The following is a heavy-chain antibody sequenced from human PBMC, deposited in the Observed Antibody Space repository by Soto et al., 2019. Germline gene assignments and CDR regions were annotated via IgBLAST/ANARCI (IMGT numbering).Heavy chain of an antibody. Sequence: GGSLRLSCAASGFTFSSYGMHCVRQAPGKGLEWVAVISYDGSNKYYADSVKGRFTISRDNSKNTLYLQMNSLRAEDTAVYYCARDSGSYQTFARPYYYYGMDVWGQGTTVTVSS. CDR3: ARDSGSYQTFARPYYYYGMDV. D-gene: IGHD1-26*01. CDR1: GFTFSSYG. J-gene: IGHJ6*02. V-gene: IGHV3-30*03. CDR2: ISYDGSNK.